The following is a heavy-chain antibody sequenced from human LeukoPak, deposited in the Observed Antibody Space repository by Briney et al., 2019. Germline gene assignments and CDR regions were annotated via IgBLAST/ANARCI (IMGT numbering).Heavy chain of an antibody. CDR3: AKGTGGGITMVRGVIPWFDP. J-gene: IGHJ5*02. CDR2: ISWNSGSI. D-gene: IGHD3-10*01. V-gene: IGHV3-9*01. CDR1: GFTLDGYA. Sequence: GGSLRLSCAASGFTLDGYAMHWVRQAPGKGLEWVSGISWNSGSIGYADSVKGRFTISRDNSKNSLYLQMNSLRTEDTALYYCAKGTGGGITMVRGVIPWFDPWGQGTLVTVSS.